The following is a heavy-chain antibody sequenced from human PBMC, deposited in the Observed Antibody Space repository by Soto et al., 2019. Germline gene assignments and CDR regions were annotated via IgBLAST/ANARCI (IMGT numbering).Heavy chain of an antibody. D-gene: IGHD3-3*01. J-gene: IGHJ5*02. CDR3: TTLGP. CDR2: ITPILGTS. CDR1: GGSFSSFT. Sequence: QVQLVQSGAEVKKPGSSVKVSCKLSGGSFSSFTISWVRQAPGQGLQWMGRITPILGTSNFAQMFQGRITITADKSTSTAYMELSSQKSEDTAVYYCTTLGPWGQGTLVIVSS. V-gene: IGHV1-69*08.